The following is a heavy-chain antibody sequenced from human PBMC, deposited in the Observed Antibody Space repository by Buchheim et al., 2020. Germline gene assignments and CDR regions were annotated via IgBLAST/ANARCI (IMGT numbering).Heavy chain of an antibody. V-gene: IGHV3-48*01. Sequence: EVQLVESGGGLVQPEGSLRLSCAASGFTFSSYSMHWVRQAPGKGLEWISYISSSSRTIYYADSVKGRFTISRDNAKNSLYLQMNSLRAEDTAMYYCARPPDYGGKWGAEYFQHWGQGTL. J-gene: IGHJ1*01. D-gene: IGHD4-23*01. CDR3: ARPPDYGGKWGAEYFQH. CDR2: ISSSSRTI. CDR1: GFTFSSYS.